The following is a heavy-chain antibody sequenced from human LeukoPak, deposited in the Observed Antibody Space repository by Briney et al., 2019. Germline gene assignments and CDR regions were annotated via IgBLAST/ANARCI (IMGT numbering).Heavy chain of an antibody. V-gene: IGHV1-18*01. CDR2: VNSYTGST. CDR1: GYSVKNYG. Sequence: ASVKVSCKASGYSVKNYGMTWVRQSPGQRLEWMGWVNSYTGSTVSAQAFQGRVALTTDTSTNTIHLELRSLTSDDTAVYFCARDDSCSGDKCVSLGGFDVWGQGTTVIVSS. D-gene: IGHD3-16*01. J-gene: IGHJ3*01. CDR3: ARDDSCSGDKCVSLGGFDV.